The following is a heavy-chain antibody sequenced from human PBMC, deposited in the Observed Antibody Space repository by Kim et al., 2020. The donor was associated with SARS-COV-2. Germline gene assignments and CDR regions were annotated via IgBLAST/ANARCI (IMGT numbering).Heavy chain of an antibody. CDR1: GGSISSGGYY. CDR3: ARGRRNYDILTGYLDGNWFDP. V-gene: IGHV4-31*03. Sequence: SETLSLTCTVSGGSISSGGYYWSWIRQHPGKGLEWIGYIYYSGSTYYNPSLKSRVTISVDTSKNQFSLKLSSVTAADTAVYYCARGRRNYDILTGYLDGNWFDPWGQGTLVTVSS. J-gene: IGHJ5*02. CDR2: IYYSGST. D-gene: IGHD3-9*01.